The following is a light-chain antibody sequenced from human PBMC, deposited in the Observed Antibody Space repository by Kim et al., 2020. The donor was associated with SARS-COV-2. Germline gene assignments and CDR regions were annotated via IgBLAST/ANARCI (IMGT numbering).Light chain of an antibody. V-gene: IGLV3-21*04. Sequence: PGKTARITCGGNNSGSKSVHWYQQKPGQAPVLVIYYDSDRPSGIPERFSGSNSGNTATLTISRVEAWDEADYYCQVWDSSSDHPVFGGGTQLTVL. J-gene: IGLJ3*02. CDR3: QVWDSSSDHPV. CDR1: NSGSKS. CDR2: YDS.